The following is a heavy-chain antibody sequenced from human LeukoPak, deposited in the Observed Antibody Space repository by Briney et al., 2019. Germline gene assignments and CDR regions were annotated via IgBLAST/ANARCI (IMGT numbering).Heavy chain of an antibody. CDR1: GYTFTGYY. Sequence: ASVKVSCKAAGYTFTGYYMHWWRQAPGHRLGWRGWINANSGGTNYAQKFQGRVTMTRDTSISTAYMELSRLRSDDTAVYYCATIGLGYCSSTSCYDVGMDVWGKGTTVTVSS. CDR2: INANSGGT. CDR3: ATIGLGYCSSTSCYDVGMDV. J-gene: IGHJ6*04. V-gene: IGHV1-2*02. D-gene: IGHD2-2*01.